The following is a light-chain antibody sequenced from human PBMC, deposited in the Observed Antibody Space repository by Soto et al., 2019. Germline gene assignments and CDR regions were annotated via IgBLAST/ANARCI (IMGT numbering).Light chain of an antibody. J-gene: IGKJ1*01. CDR2: GAS. CDR3: QQYDTSPRT. CDR1: QSVSSSY. V-gene: IGKV3-20*01. Sequence: EIVLTQSPGTLSLSPGERATLSCRASQSVSSSYLAWYQQKPGQSPRLLIFGASSRATGTPDRFSGSGSGTDFTLTINRLEPEDFAVYYCQQYDTSPRTFGQGTTVEIK.